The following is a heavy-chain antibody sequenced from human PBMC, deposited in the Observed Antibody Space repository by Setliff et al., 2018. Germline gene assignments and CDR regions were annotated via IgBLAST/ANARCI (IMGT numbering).Heavy chain of an antibody. D-gene: IGHD3-10*01. Sequence: GGSLRLSCAAFGFSFRSYEMNWVRQAPGKGLEWLASINPDGSEKYYVDSVKGRFIISRDNAKNSLSLQMNSLRNEDTAVYYCFGAGTCSYWGQGTLVTVSS. CDR3: FGAGTCSY. CDR2: INPDGSEK. CDR1: GFSFRSYE. V-gene: IGHV3-7*01. J-gene: IGHJ4*02.